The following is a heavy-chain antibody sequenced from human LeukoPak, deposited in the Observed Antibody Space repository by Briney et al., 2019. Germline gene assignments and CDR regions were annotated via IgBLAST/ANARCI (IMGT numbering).Heavy chain of an antibody. CDR2: INWNGGST. J-gene: IGHJ4*02. CDR3: ARALTYCSSTSCGPGYFDY. D-gene: IGHD2-2*01. V-gene: IGHV3-20*04. CDR1: GFTFDDYG. Sequence: GGSLRLSCVAPGFTFDDYGMSWVRQAPGKGLEWVSGINWNGGSTGYADSVKGRFTISRDNAKNSLYLQMNSLRAEDTALYYCARALTYCSSTSCGPGYFDYWGQGTLVTVSS.